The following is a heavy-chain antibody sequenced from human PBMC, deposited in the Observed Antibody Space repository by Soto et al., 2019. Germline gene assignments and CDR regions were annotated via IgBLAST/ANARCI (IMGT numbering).Heavy chain of an antibody. CDR2: IYPGDSDT. Sequence: GESLKISCKGSGYSFTSYWIGWVRQMPGKGLELMGIIYPGDSDTRYSPSFQGQVTISADKSIRTAYLQWSSLKASDTAMYYCARTYCSSTSCLGDYYYGMDVWGQGTTVTVSS. J-gene: IGHJ6*02. D-gene: IGHD2-2*01. CDR1: GYSFTSYW. V-gene: IGHV5-51*01. CDR3: ARTYCSSTSCLGDYYYGMDV.